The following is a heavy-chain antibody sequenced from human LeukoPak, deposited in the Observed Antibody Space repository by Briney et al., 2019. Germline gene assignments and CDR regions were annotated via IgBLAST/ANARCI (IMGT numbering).Heavy chain of an antibody. V-gene: IGHV3-53*01. CDR2: IYNDGTT. J-gene: IGHJ4*02. CDR3: ARESVVDRKPSFLDY. D-gene: IGHD2/OR15-2a*01. Sequence: QSGGSLGLSCAASGFSVSINYMSWVRQAPGKGLEWVAVIYNDGTTYYADSVKGRFTISRDNSKNTLYLQMNSLRAEDTAVYYCARESVVDRKPSFLDYWGQGTLVTVSS. CDR1: GFSVSINY.